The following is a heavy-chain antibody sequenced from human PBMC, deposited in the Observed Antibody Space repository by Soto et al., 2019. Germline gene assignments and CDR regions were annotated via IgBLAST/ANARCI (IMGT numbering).Heavy chain of an antibody. Sequence: GESLKISCKGSGYSFTSYWISWVRQMPGEGLEWMGRIDPSDSYTNYSPSFQGHVTISADKSISTAYLQWSSLEASDNAMYYCARHRYNSGPTDNDMDVWGQGTTVTVSS. V-gene: IGHV5-10-1*01. D-gene: IGHD6-19*01. J-gene: IGHJ6*02. CDR1: GYSFTSYW. CDR2: IDPSDSYT. CDR3: ARHRYNSGPTDNDMDV.